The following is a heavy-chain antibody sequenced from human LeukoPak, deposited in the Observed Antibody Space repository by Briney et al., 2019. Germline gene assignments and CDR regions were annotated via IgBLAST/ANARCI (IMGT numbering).Heavy chain of an antibody. V-gene: IGHV3-30*18. Sequence: GGSLRLSCAASGLIFSDFGMHWVRQAPGKGLEWVAVISYDGINKYYADSVKGRFTISRDNSMTTLYLQMNSLRPEDTAIYYCVKDTSRTAAGTTWGSLDYWGQGTLVTVS. D-gene: IGHD6-13*01. CDR2: ISYDGINK. CDR1: GLIFSDFG. J-gene: IGHJ4*02. CDR3: VKDTSRTAAGTTWGSLDY.